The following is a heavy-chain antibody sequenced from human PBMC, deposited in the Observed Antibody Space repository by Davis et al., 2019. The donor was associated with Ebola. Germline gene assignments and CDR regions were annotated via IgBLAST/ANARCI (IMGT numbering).Heavy chain of an antibody. CDR3: ARHTYGGYQYYDS. V-gene: IGHV4-59*08. J-gene: IGHJ4*02. D-gene: IGHD5-12*01. CDR2: IYYSGST. CDR1: GGSISSYY. Sequence: SETLSLTCTVSGGSISSYYWSWIRQPPGKGLEWIGYIYYSGSTNYNPSFKSRVTISVDTSKNQFSLKLSSVTAADTAVYYCARHTYGGYQYYDSWGQGTLVTVSS.